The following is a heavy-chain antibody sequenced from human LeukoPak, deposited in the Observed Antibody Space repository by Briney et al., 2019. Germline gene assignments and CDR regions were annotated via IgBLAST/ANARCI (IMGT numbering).Heavy chain of an antibody. Sequence: SQTLSLTCTVSGGSISSGSYYWSWIRQPAGKGLEWIGRIYTSGSTNYNPSLKSRVTISVDTSKNQFSLKLSSVTAADTAVYYCAGVSPRWRYCSGGSCGGDFDYWGQGTLVNVSS. CDR2: IYTSGST. V-gene: IGHV4-61*02. CDR3: AGVSPRWRYCSGGSCGGDFDY. D-gene: IGHD2-15*01. J-gene: IGHJ4*02. CDR1: GGSISSGSYY.